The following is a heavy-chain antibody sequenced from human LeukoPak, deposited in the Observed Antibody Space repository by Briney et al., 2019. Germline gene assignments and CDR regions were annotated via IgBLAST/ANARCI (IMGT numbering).Heavy chain of an antibody. D-gene: IGHD5-24*01. CDR3: ARFWATQGFDI. Sequence: SETLSLICTVSGGSISTYYWSWIRQPAGKGLEWIGRIYSSGSTNYNPSLKSRVTVSVDTSKNQFSLKLSSVTAADTAVYYCARFWATQGFDIWGQGTMVTVSS. CDR2: IYSSGST. CDR1: GGSISTYY. J-gene: IGHJ3*02. V-gene: IGHV4-4*07.